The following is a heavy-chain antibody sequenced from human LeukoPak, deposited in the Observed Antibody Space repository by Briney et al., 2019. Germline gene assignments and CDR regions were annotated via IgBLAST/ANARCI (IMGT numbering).Heavy chain of an antibody. J-gene: IGHJ4*02. V-gene: IGHV1-8*03. CDR3: ARGILRFLEWLRTELDY. CDR1: GYTFTSYD. Sequence: ASVKVSCKASGYTFTSYDINWVRQATGQGLEWMGWMNPNSGNTGYARKFQGRVTITRNTSISTAYMELSSLRSEDTAVYYCARGILRFLEWLRTELDYWGQGTLVTVSS. D-gene: IGHD3-3*01. CDR2: MNPNSGNT.